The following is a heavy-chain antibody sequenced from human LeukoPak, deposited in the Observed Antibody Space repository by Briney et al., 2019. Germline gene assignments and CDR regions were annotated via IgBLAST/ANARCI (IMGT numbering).Heavy chain of an antibody. CDR3: AKDLRVH. D-gene: IGHD3-10*01. CDR2: ITDNGVST. J-gene: IGHJ4*02. Sequence: PGGSLRLSCAASGFTISSYDMSWVRQAPGKGLEWVSSITDNGVSTYYADSVKGRFTISRDNSKNMLYLQMSSLRAEDTALYYCAKDLRVHWGQGTLVTVSS. CDR1: GFTISSYD. V-gene: IGHV3-23*01.